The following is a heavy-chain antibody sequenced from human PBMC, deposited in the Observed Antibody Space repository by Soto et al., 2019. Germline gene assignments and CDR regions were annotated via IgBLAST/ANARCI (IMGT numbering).Heavy chain of an antibody. D-gene: IGHD3-10*01. J-gene: IGHJ4*02. V-gene: IGHV5-51*01. CDR3: ARHPSYRYGPDY. CDR1: GYSFISYW. Sequence: GASLKISCQGSGYSFISYWLGWVRQMPGKGMELKGVIYPGDFTVRYTPSVQGQVTISVDKSISTAYLQWSSLKPPDTAMYYCARHPSYRYGPDYWGQGTPVTVSS. CDR2: IYPGDFTV.